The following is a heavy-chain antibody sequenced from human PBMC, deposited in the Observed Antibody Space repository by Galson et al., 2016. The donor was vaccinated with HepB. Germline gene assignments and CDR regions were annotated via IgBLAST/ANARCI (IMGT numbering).Heavy chain of an antibody. J-gene: IGHJ4*01. CDR1: GFTFSNYA. Sequence: SLRLSCAASGFTFSNYAMSWVRQAPGKGPEWVSAISGVSDRTYYAGSMKDRFIISRDDSRNMLFLQSNSLRAEDTAIYYCAKESPYSNVRHYYLENWGLGTLVAVSS. D-gene: IGHD4-11*01. CDR2: ISGVSDRT. V-gene: IGHV3-23*01. CDR3: AKESPYSNVRHYYLEN.